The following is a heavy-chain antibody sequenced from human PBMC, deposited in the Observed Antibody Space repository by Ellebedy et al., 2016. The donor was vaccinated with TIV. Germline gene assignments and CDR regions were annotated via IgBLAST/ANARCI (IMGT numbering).Heavy chain of an antibody. V-gene: IGHV1-58*02. D-gene: IGHD5-18*01. CDR2: IVVGSGNT. Sequence: AASVKVSCKASGFTFTSSAMQWVRQARGQRLEWIGWIVVGSGNTNYAQKFQERVTITRDMSTSTAYMELSSLRSEDTDVYYCAAALSGYSYGFDYWGQGTLVTVSS. CDR3: AAALSGYSYGFDY. J-gene: IGHJ4*02. CDR1: GFTFTSSA.